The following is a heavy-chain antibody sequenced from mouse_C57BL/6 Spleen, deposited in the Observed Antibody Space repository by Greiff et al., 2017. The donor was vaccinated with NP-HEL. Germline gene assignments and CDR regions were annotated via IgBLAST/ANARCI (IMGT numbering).Heavy chain of an antibody. Sequence: EVHPVESGGGLVKPGGSLKLSCAASGFTFSDYGMHWVRQAPEKGLEWVAYISSGSSTIYYADTVKGRFTISRDNAKNTLFLQMTSLRSEDTAMYYCARTGSRYYAMDYWGQGTSVTVSS. V-gene: IGHV5-17*01. CDR2: ISSGSSTI. D-gene: IGHD1-1*01. CDR1: GFTFSDYG. J-gene: IGHJ4*01. CDR3: ARTGSRYYAMDY.